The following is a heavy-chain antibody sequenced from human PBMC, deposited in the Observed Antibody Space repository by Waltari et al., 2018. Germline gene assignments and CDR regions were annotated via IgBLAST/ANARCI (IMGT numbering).Heavy chain of an antibody. J-gene: IGHJ4*02. Sequence: QVQLQESGPGLVKPSETLSLTCAVSGYSISSGYYWGWIRQPPGKGLEWIGSIYHSGRTYHNPSLKGRVNISVETAKNQFSLKRSSGTAADTAVYYGARHGGVITFGGVIVYWGQGTLVTVSS. CDR1: GYSISSGYY. CDR3: ARHGGVITFGGVIVY. D-gene: IGHD3-16*02. V-gene: IGHV4-38-2*01. CDR2: IYHSGRT.